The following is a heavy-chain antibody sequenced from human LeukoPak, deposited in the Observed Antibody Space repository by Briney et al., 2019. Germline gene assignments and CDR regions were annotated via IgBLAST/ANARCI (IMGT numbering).Heavy chain of an antibody. Sequence: SETLSLTCAVYGGSFSGYYWSWIRQPPGKGLEWIGEIDHSGSTNYNPSLKSRVTISVDTSKNQFSLKLSSVTAADTAVYYCASITNYFDYWGQGTLVTVSS. D-gene: IGHD3-10*01. V-gene: IGHV4-34*01. CDR1: GGSFSGYY. CDR3: ASITNYFDY. CDR2: IDHSGST. J-gene: IGHJ4*02.